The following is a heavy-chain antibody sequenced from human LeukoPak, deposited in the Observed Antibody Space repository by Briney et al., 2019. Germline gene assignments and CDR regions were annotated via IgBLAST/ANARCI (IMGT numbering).Heavy chain of an antibody. CDR1: GFTFDDYA. J-gene: IGHJ4*02. D-gene: IGHD3-10*01. CDR3: AKESSGSYLSTYFDY. CDR2: ISWNSGSI. Sequence: GRSLRLSCAASGFTFDDYAMHWVRQAPGKGLEWVSGISWNSGSIGYADSVKGRFTISRDNAKNSLYLQMNSLRAEDTAVYYCAKESSGSYLSTYFDYWGQGTLVTVSS. V-gene: IGHV3-9*01.